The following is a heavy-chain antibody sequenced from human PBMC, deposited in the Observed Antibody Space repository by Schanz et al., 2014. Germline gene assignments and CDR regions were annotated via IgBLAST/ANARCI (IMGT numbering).Heavy chain of an antibody. D-gene: IGHD6-19*01. Sequence: QVQLVQSGAEVKKPGASVKVSCKASGYRFIGYYVHWVRQAPGQGLEWMGRVSPYSGDTNYAQMLQGRVTMTTNTTISTDNMELSRLNSDDTAVTFCARENTAVAGMPSVMDVWGQGTTVTVTS. V-gene: IGHV1-2*06. CDR3: ARENTAVAGMPSVMDV. CDR1: GYRFIGYY. J-gene: IGHJ6*02. CDR2: VSPYSGDT.